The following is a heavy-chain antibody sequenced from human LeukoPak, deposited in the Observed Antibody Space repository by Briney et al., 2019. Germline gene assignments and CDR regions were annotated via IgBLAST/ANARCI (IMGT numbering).Heavy chain of an antibody. Sequence: PGGSLRLSCGASGFXFDDYGISWVRQAPGKGLEWVSGINWNGGSTGSADSVKGRFTISRDNAKNSLYLQINSLRAEDTALYYCARGTSGNWFDPWGQGTLVTVSS. CDR1: GFXFDDYG. D-gene: IGHD3-10*01. CDR3: ARGTSGNWFDP. CDR2: INWNGGST. J-gene: IGHJ5*02. V-gene: IGHV3-20*04.